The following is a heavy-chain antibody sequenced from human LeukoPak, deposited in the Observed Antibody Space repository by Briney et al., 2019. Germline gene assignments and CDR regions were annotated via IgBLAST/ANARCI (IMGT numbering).Heavy chain of an antibody. CDR1: GFTFSSYF. V-gene: IGHV3-48*01. D-gene: IGHD3-22*01. CDR2: ISSSSSTI. CDR3: ARDEIAGNYYGMDV. J-gene: IGHJ6*02. Sequence: GGSLRLSCAASGFTFSSYFMNWVRQAPGKGLEWVSYISSSSSTIYYADSVKGRFTISRDNAKNSLYRQMNSLRAEDTAVYYCARDEIAGNYYGMDVWGQGTTVTVSS.